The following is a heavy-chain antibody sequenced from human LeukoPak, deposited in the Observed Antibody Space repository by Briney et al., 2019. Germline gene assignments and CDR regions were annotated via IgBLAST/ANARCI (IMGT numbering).Heavy chain of an antibody. V-gene: IGHV5-51*01. D-gene: IGHD5-18*01. Sequence: GESLKISCKGSGYRFNSYWIGWVRQMPGKGLEWMGIIYPGDSDTRYSPSFQGQVTISADKSISTAYLQWSSLKASDTAMYYCATGGYSYGYAEYFQHWGQGTLVTVSS. CDR2: IYPGDSDT. J-gene: IGHJ1*01. CDR3: ATGGYSYGYAEYFQH. CDR1: GYRFNSYW.